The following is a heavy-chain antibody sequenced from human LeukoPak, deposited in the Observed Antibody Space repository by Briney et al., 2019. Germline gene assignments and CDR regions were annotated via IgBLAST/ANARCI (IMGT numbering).Heavy chain of an antibody. CDR1: GYTFTGYY. Sequence: GSVKVSCKASGYTFTGYYMHWVRQAPGQGLEWMGWINPNSGGTNYAQKFQGRVTMTRDTSISTAYMELSRLRSDDTAVYYCASGYYYYDSSGYPFYWGQGTLVTVSS. CDR3: ASGYYYYDSSGYPFY. CDR2: INPNSGGT. J-gene: IGHJ4*02. V-gene: IGHV1-2*02. D-gene: IGHD3-22*01.